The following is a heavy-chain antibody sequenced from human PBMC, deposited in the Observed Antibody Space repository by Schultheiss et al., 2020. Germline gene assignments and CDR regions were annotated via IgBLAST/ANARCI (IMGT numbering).Heavy chain of an antibody. Sequence: GGSLRLSCAASGFTFSSYGMHWVRQAPGKGLEWVAVISYDGSNKYYADSVKGRFTISRDNSKNTLYLQMNSLRAEDTAVYYCAKDWVPAAIAKPRDSYFQHWGQGTLVTVSS. D-gene: IGHD2-2*02. J-gene: IGHJ1*01. CDR2: ISYDGSNK. V-gene: IGHV3-30*18. CDR3: AKDWVPAAIAKPRDSYFQH. CDR1: GFTFSSYG.